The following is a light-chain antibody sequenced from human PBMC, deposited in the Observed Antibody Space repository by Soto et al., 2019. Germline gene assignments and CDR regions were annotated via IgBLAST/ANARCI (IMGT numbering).Light chain of an antibody. Sequence: SYELTQPPSVSVSPGQTASITCSGDKLGDKYASWYQQKPGQSPVLVIYQDSYRPSGIPERFSGSNSGNTATLTISGTQAMDEADYYCQAWDSNSYVFGSGTKLTVL. CDR3: QAWDSNSYV. J-gene: IGLJ1*01. CDR1: KLGDKY. CDR2: QDS. V-gene: IGLV3-1*01.